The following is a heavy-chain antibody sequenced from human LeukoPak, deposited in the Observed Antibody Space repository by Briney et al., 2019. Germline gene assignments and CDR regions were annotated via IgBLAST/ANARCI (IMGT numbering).Heavy chain of an antibody. CDR2: IYYVGTT. V-gene: IGHV4-39*01. D-gene: IGHD3-10*01. J-gene: IGHJ5*02. CDR3: AAYYYGSGSSPGFFDP. CDR1: GGSISSINYY. Sequence: SETLSLTCTVSGGSISSINYYWGWIRQAPRRGLECIGNIYYVGTTYYNPSLRSRVTISVDTSKGQFSLKLTSVTAADTAVYYCAAYYYGSGSSPGFFDPWGHGTLVTVSS.